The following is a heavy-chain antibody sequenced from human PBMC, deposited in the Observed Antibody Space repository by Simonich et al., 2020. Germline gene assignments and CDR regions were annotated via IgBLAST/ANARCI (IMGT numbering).Heavy chain of an antibody. CDR2: INHSVST. J-gene: IGHJ3*02. D-gene: IGHD1-1*01. CDR1: GGSFSGYY. Sequence: QVQLQQWGAGLLKPSETLSLTCAVYGGSFSGYYWSWIRQPPGKGLEWMGEINHSVSTNDNPSLKSRVTISVDTSKNQFSLKLSSVTAADTAVYYCARGKGWKNAFDIWGQGTMVTVSS. V-gene: IGHV4-34*01. CDR3: ARGKGWKNAFDI.